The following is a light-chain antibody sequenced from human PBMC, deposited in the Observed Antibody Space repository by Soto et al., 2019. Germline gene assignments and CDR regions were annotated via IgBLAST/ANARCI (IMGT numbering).Light chain of an antibody. CDR3: QQYNSYPLT. J-gene: IGKJ4*01. CDR1: QSISSW. CDR2: KAS. Sequence: DIQMTHSPSTLSASVGDRVTITSRASQSISSWLAWYQQKPGKAPKLLIYKASSLESGVPSRFSGSGSGTEFTLTISSLQPDEFATYYCQQYNSYPLTFGGGTKVEIK. V-gene: IGKV1-5*03.